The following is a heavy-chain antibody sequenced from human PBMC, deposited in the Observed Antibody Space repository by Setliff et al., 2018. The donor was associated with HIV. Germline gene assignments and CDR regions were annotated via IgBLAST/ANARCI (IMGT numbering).Heavy chain of an antibody. CDR3: ARNWPSRSYCRAYSCYQTSFDV. CDR1: GGSGSGHY. J-gene: IGHJ5*02. V-gene: IGHV4-34*01. D-gene: IGHD2-2*01. Sequence: PSETLSLTCAVDGGSGSGHYWRWIRQTQGEGLAWIAEINHRGSANYRPTLKSRVVISVESSKNQLSLRLSSGTAADTGVYSCARNWPSRSYCRAYSCYQTSFDVWGPGILVTVSS. CDR2: INHRGSA.